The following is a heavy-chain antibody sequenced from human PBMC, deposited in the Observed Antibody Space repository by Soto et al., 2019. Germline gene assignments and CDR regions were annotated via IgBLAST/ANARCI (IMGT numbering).Heavy chain of an antibody. J-gene: IGHJ4*02. V-gene: IGHV3-11*01. CDR1: GFKFSDHY. D-gene: IGHD3-10*01. CDR3: AGVPFLYASGF. CDR2: ISGGGGTT. Sequence: PGGSLRLSCAASGFKFSDHYMTWIRQAPGKGLEWVSKISGGGGTTYYADSVKGRFTVSRDNDKNLLYLQMSSLRAEDTALYYCAGVPFLYASGFWGQGTLVTVFS.